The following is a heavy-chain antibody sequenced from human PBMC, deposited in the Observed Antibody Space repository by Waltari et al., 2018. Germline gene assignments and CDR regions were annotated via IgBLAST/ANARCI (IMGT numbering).Heavy chain of an antibody. CDR3: ARDSDSRGWYGSYYYYGMDV. D-gene: IGHD6-19*01. V-gene: IGHV4-59*01. J-gene: IGHJ6*02. CDR2: IFYSGST. CDR1: GGSIISYY. Sequence: QVQLQESGPGLVKPSETLSLTCPVSGGSIISYYWRWIRQPPGQGLEWIGYIFYSGSTNYNPALKRRVTISVDTSKNQFTLKLSSVNGADTDVYYWARDSDSRGWYGSYYYYGMDVWGQGTTVTVSS.